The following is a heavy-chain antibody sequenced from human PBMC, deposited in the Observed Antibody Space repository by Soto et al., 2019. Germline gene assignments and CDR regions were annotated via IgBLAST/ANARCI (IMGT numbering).Heavy chain of an antibody. Sequence: QVQLHESGPGLVKPSQTLSLICVVSGDYLRSSSYYWSWIRQYPGKGLEWIGYIYHSGSLYYKPSLRSRATISLDTSKSQFSLNLTSVTAADTAFYYCATEKTGNDALDVWGPGTWVTVSS. J-gene: IGHJ3*01. CDR3: ATEKTGNDALDV. CDR1: GDYLRSSSYY. D-gene: IGHD1-1*01. CDR2: IYHSGSL. V-gene: IGHV4-31*11.